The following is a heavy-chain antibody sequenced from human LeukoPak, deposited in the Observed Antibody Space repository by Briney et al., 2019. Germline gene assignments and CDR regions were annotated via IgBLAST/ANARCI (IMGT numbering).Heavy chain of an antibody. J-gene: IGHJ4*02. Sequence: GRSLRLSCAASGFTFDDYAMHWVRQAPGKGLEWDSGISWNSGSIGYADSVKGRFTISRDNAKNSLYLQMNSLRAEDTALYYCAKDIRVDCSGGSCYDGYSYFDYWGQGTLVTVSS. CDR1: GFTFDDYA. V-gene: IGHV3-9*01. CDR2: ISWNSGSI. D-gene: IGHD2-15*01. CDR3: AKDIRVDCSGGSCYDGYSYFDY.